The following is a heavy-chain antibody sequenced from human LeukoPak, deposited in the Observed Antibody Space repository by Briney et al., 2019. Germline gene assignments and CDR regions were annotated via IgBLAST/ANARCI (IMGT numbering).Heavy chain of an antibody. J-gene: IGHJ4*02. CDR2: ISSSANYI. V-gene: IGHV3-21*01. D-gene: IGHD3-3*01. Sequence: TTGGSLRLSCAASGFAFSSYWMSWVRQAPGKGLEWVSSISSSANYIYYADSVKGRFTISRDNAKNSLYLQMNSLRGEDTAVHYCARDFWSGYSCDYWGQGTLVTVSS. CDR3: ARDFWSGYSCDY. CDR1: GFAFSSYW.